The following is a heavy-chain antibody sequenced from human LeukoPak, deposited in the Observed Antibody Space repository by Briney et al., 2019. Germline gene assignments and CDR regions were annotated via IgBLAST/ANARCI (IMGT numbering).Heavy chain of an antibody. D-gene: IGHD2-21*02. CDR3: ARLSAYCGGDCYSPVEAFDI. Sequence: PSETLSLTCTVSGGSISSYYWSWIRQPPGKGLEWIGEINHSGSTNYNPSLKSRVTISVDTSKNQFSLKLSSVTAADTAVYYCARLSAYCGGDCYSPVEAFDIWGQGTMVTVSS. CDR1: GGSISSYY. CDR2: INHSGST. J-gene: IGHJ3*02. V-gene: IGHV4-34*01.